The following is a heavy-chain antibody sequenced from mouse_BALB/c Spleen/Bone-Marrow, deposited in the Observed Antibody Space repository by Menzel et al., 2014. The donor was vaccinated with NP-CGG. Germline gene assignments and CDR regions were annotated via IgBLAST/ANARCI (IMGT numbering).Heavy chain of an antibody. J-gene: IGHJ2*01. CDR3: VRREYDDYFDY. CDR1: GFTFDSYN. CDR2: ISSGGGNT. V-gene: IGHV5-9*03. D-gene: IGHD2-14*01. Sequence: EVKLMDSGGGLVTPGGSLKLSCAASGFTFDSYNMSWVRQTPEKRLEWVATISSGGGNTYYPDSVKGRFTISRDNAKNNLYLQMSSLRSEDTALYYCVRREYDDYFDYWGQGTTLTVSS.